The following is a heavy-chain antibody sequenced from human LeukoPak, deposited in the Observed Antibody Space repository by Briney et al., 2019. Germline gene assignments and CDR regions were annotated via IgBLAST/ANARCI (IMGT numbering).Heavy chain of an antibody. Sequence: GGSLRLSCAASGFTFSSYAMSWVRQAPGKGLKWVSTINDNGAGTYYADSVKGRFTISRDNSYNTVSLQMNSLRDEDTGVYYCAKGLRTGVGPYMVYHYYMDVWGKGATVTVSS. J-gene: IGHJ6*03. CDR3: AKGLRTGVGPYMVYHYYMDV. CDR2: INDNGAGT. V-gene: IGHV3-23*01. D-gene: IGHD3-10*01. CDR1: GFTFSSYA.